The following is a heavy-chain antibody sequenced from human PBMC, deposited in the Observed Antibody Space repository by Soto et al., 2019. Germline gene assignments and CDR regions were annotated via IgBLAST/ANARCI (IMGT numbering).Heavy chain of an antibody. Sequence: QVQLQESGPGLVKPSETLSLTCTVSGGSNSSGGYYWSWIRQHPGKGLEWIGYIYYSGSTSYNPSLKSRVTISIDTSKNQFSLKLSSMSAADTAVYYCARDGGYGSGSYRFDYWGQGTLVTVSS. J-gene: IGHJ4*02. CDR3: ARDGGYGSGSYRFDY. CDR1: GGSNSSGGYY. V-gene: IGHV4-31*03. D-gene: IGHD3-10*01. CDR2: IYYSGST.